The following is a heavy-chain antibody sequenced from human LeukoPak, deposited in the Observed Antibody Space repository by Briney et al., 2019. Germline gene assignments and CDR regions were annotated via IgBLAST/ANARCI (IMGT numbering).Heavy chain of an antibody. J-gene: IGHJ4*02. Sequence: SETLSLACTVSGGSISSSSYYWGWIRQPPGKGLEWIGSIYYSGSTYYNPSLKSRVTISVDTSKNQFSLKLNSVTAADTAVYYCASENYGDYVGHDYWGQGTLVTVSS. V-gene: IGHV4-39*07. CDR3: ASENYGDYVGHDY. CDR2: IYYSGST. CDR1: GGSISSSSYY. D-gene: IGHD4-17*01.